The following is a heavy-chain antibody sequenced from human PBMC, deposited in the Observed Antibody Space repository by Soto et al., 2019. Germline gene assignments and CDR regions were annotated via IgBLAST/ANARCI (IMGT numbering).Heavy chain of an antibody. Sequence: SETLSLTCTVSGESISSSSYYWGWIRQPPGKGLEWIGSIYYSGRTYYNPSFKSRVTISIDTSKNQFSLKLSSVTATDTAVYYCARQRTTVVTQAYFDHWGQGALVTVS. CDR1: GESISSSSYY. CDR3: ARQRTTVVTQAYFDH. CDR2: IYYSGRT. J-gene: IGHJ4*02. V-gene: IGHV4-39*01. D-gene: IGHD2-21*02.